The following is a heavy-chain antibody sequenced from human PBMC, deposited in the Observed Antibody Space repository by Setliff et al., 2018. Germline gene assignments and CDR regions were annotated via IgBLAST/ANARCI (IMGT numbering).Heavy chain of an antibody. CDR2: GRT. CDR1: GYSISSGFS. D-gene: IGHD4-4*01. V-gene: IGHV4-28*03. J-gene: IGHJ6*03. CDR3: AREGPESDSSGYMDV. Sequence: SETLSLTCAVSGYSISSGFSWVWIRQSPGKGLEWIGRTKFNPSLKSRVTMSVDPSKNHFSLKVTSVTVADTAVYYCAREGPESDSSGYMDVWGQGTTVTVSS.